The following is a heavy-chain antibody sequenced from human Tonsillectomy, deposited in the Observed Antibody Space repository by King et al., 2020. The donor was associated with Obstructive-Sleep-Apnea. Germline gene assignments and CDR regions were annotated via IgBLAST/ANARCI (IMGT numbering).Heavy chain of an antibody. J-gene: IGHJ4*02. Sequence: LQLQESGPGLLKPSETLSLTCIVSGGSVSSSGFYWDWIRQSPGKGLEWIGSLYYSGTTYYNPSLKRRVTISLDTSTNHLSLKLTSVTAADTAVYYCSRHVYECAGTRYEHYWGQGTLVTVSS. CDR1: GGSVSSSGFY. CDR3: SRHVYECAGTRYEHY. CDR2: LYYSGTT. V-gene: IGHV4-39*07. D-gene: IGHD5/OR15-5a*01.